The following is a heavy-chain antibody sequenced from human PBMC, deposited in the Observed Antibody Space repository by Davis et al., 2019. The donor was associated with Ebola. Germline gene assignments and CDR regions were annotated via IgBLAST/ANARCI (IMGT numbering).Heavy chain of an antibody. D-gene: IGHD5-12*01. CDR1: VLFLSNVA. J-gene: IGHJ4*02. CDR3: ARGWLRSAFDQ. V-gene: IGHV6-1*01. CDR2: TYYSSKWYN. Sequence: HSQTLSLTCAISVLFLSNVAWNWIRQSPSRGLEWLGRTYYSSKWYNESALSVKSRITISADTAKNQLSLHLNSVTPEDTAVYYCARGWLRSAFDQWGQGTLVTVSS.